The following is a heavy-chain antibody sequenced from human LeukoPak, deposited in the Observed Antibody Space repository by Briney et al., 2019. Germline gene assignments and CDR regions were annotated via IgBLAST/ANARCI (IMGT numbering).Heavy chain of an antibody. J-gene: IGHJ4*02. Sequence: GGSLRLSCAASGFTFSSYGMHWVRQAPGKGLEWVAVISYDGSNKYYADSVKGRFTISRDNPKNTLYLQMNSLRAEDTAVYYCAKDVDPFGSGSYVEGFDYWGQGTLVTVSS. D-gene: IGHD3-10*01. V-gene: IGHV3-30*18. CDR3: AKDVDPFGSGSYVEGFDY. CDR2: ISYDGSNK. CDR1: GFTFSSYG.